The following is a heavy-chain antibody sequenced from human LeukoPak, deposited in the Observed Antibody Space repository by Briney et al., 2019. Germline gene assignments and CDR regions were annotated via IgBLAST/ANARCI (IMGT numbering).Heavy chain of an antibody. CDR1: GYTFTSYD. D-gene: IGHD3-22*01. Sequence: GASVKVSCKASGYTFTSYDFNWLRQATGQGPEWMGWMNPNSGATGYAQKFQGRVTMTRSASINTAYMELTNLRSEDTAVYYCARDGSSGRGYYYYYGMDVWGEGTTVTVSS. J-gene: IGHJ6*04. V-gene: IGHV1-8*01. CDR3: ARDGSSGRGYYYYYGMDV. CDR2: MNPNSGAT.